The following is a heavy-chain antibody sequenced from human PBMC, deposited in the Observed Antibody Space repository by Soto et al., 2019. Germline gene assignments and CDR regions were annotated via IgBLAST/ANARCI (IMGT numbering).Heavy chain of an antibody. D-gene: IGHD6-19*01. V-gene: IGHV1-8*01. CDR3: ARDPRHSSGWYNHYGMDV. CDR2: MNPNSGNT. CDR1: GYTFTSYD. Sequence: ASVKVSCKASGYTFTSYDINWVRQATGQGLEWMGWMNPNSGNTGYAQKFQGRVTMTRNTSISTAYMELSSLRAEDTAVYHCARDPRHSSGWYNHYGMDVWGPGTTVTVSS. J-gene: IGHJ6*02.